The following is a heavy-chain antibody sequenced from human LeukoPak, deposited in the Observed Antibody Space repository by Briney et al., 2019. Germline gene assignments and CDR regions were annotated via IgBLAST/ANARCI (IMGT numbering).Heavy chain of an antibody. CDR1: GGSISSGSYY. CDR2: IYTSGST. Sequence: SQTLSLTCTVSGGSISSGSYYWSWIRQPAGKGLEWIGRIYTSGSTNYNPSLKSRVTISVDTSRNQFSLKLSCVTAADTAVYYCSGDTAAFDYWGQGTLVTVSS. J-gene: IGHJ4*02. D-gene: IGHD5-18*01. V-gene: IGHV4-61*02. CDR3: SGDTAAFDY.